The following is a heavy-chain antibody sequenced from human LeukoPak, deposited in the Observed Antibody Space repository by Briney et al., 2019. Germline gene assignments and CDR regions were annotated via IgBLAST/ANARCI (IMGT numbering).Heavy chain of an antibody. Sequence: GGSLRLSCAVSGFTFSSYWMIWFRQAPGKGLEWVAHINQDGSVKNYVDSVKGRFTISRDNSKNTLYLQMNSLRAEDTAVYYCAREGGMSSSPGTYFDYWGQGTLVTVSS. CDR1: GFTFSSYW. CDR3: AREGGMSSSPGTYFDY. V-gene: IGHV3-7*01. J-gene: IGHJ4*02. CDR2: INQDGSVK. D-gene: IGHD6-6*01.